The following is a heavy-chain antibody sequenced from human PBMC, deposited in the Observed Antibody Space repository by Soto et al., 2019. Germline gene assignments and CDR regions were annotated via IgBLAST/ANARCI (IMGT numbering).Heavy chain of an antibody. D-gene: IGHD6-13*01. CDR1: GGSVSDYA. V-gene: IGHV1-69*06. J-gene: IGHJ4*02. CDR2: IVPLFERT. Sequence: QVHLVQSGTQVKKPGSSVRVSCRASGGSVSDYAINWVRQAPGQGLEWVGGIVPLFERTEYAQSLQGRVTISADKSTNTSYLELRSLRSEDTAVYYCARGGALSTSWYWGDGLDSWGQGTQVTVSS. CDR3: ARGGALSTSWYWGDGLDS.